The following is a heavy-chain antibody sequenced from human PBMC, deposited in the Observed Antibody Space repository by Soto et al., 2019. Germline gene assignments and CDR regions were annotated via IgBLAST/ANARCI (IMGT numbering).Heavy chain of an antibody. CDR1: GFSLNSYA. Sequence: EVQLLESGGGLVQPGGSLRLSCAASGFSLNSYAMTWVRQAPGKGLEWASTVRGSAYDTYYADSVKGRFTISRDNANNTLYLYLNNLRVEDTAVYYCAKDSARLRITMTWGPTISQFDHWGQGALVTVSS. J-gene: IGHJ4*02. CDR2: VRGSAYDT. D-gene: IGHD3-22*01. V-gene: IGHV3-23*01. CDR3: AKDSARLRITMTWGPTISQFDH.